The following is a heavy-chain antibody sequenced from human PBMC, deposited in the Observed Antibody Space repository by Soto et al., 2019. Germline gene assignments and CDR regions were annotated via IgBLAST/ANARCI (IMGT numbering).Heavy chain of an antibody. CDR2: ISGSGGST. CDR3: AKDSSSDYDFWSGYLFDY. D-gene: IGHD3-3*01. J-gene: IGHJ4*02. CDR1: GFTFSSYA. V-gene: IGHV3-23*01. Sequence: GGSLRLSCAASGFTFSSYAMSWVRQAPGKGLEWVSAISGSGGSTYYADSVKGRFTISRDNSKNTLYLQMNSLRAEDTAVYYCAKDSSSDYDFWSGYLFDYWGQGTLGTVAS.